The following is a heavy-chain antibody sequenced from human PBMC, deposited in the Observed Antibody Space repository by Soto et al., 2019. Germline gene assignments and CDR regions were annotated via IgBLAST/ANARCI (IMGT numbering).Heavy chain of an antibody. CDR1: CGSISSSSYY. D-gene: IGHD5-12*01. CDR3: ATIVEMATEFDY. J-gene: IGHJ4*02. Sequence: PSETLSLTCTFSCGSISSSSYYWGWIRQPPGKGLEWIGSIYYSGSTYYNPSLKSRVTISVDTSKNQFSLKLSSVTAADTAVYYCATIVEMATEFDYWGQGTLVTVSS. CDR2: IYYSGST. V-gene: IGHV4-39*01.